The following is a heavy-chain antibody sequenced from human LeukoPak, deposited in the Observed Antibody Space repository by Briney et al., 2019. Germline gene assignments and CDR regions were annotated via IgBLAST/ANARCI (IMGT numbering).Heavy chain of an antibody. CDR3: AREYRGSRYF. J-gene: IGHJ4*02. D-gene: IGHD2/OR15-2a*01. Sequence: GGSLRLSCAAFGFTFSNYWMSWVRQAPGKGLEWVANIKQDGSEKYYVDSVKGRFTISRDNAKNSLYLQMNSLRVEDTAVYYCAREYRGSRYFRGQGTLVTVSS. CDR1: GFTFSNYW. CDR2: IKQDGSEK. V-gene: IGHV3-7*01.